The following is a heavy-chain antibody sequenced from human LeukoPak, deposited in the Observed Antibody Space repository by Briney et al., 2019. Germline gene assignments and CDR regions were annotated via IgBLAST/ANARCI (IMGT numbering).Heavy chain of an antibody. CDR1: GYTLTELS. CDR2: FDPEDGET. CDR3: ATDYYYDSSGSYYTVDY. Sequence: VASVKVSCKVSGYTLTELSMHWVRQAPGKGLEWVGGFDPEDGETFYAQKFQGRVTMTEDTSTDTAYMELSSLRSEDTAVYYCATDYYYDSSGSYYTVDYWGQGTLVTVSS. D-gene: IGHD3-22*01. V-gene: IGHV1-24*01. J-gene: IGHJ4*02.